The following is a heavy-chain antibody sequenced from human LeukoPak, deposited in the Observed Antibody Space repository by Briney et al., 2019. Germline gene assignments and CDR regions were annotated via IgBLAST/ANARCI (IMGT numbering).Heavy chain of an antibody. J-gene: IGHJ4*02. CDR3: ARDPDGGNTLDY. V-gene: IGHV3-7*01. D-gene: IGHD4-23*01. CDR1: GFIFSNYW. Sequence: GGSLRLSCAASGFIFSNYWMTWVRQAPGKGLEWVASIVQGGSVKYYVDSVRGRFTISRDDAKNSLYLQMNSLGAEDTAVYYCARDPDGGNTLDYWGQGTLVTVSS. CDR2: IVQGGSVK.